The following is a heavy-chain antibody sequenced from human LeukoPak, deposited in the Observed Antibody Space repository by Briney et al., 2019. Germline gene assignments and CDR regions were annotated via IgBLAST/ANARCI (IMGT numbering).Heavy chain of an antibody. CDR1: GFTFSSYS. V-gene: IGHV3-21*01. Sequence: GGSLRLSCAASGFTFSSYSMNWVRQAPGTGLEWVASITSSSSHVYYADSVKGRFTISRDNAKDSLYLQMNSLRAEDTAVYYCARAGMTTITYPEYWGQGTPVTVSS. CDR2: ITSSSSHV. J-gene: IGHJ4*02. D-gene: IGHD5-24*01. CDR3: ARAGMTTITYPEY.